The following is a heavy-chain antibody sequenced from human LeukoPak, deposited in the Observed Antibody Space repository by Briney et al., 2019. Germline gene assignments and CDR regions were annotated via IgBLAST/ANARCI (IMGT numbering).Heavy chain of an antibody. CDR2: IYTSGST. CDR1: GASISSGNYH. CDR3: ARDNVVAAFDI. D-gene: IGHD2-8*01. J-gene: IGHJ3*02. Sequence: PSETLSLTCTVSGASISSGNYHWSWIRQPAGMGLEWIGRIYTSGSTNYSPSLKNRVTISVDTSKNQFSLKLSSVTAADTAVYYCARDNVVAAFDIWGQGTMVTVSS. V-gene: IGHV4-61*02.